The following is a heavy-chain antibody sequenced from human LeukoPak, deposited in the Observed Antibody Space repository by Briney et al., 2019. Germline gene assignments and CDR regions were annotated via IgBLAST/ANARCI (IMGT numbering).Heavy chain of an antibody. D-gene: IGHD3-9*01. CDR1: EFTFSAYA. J-gene: IGHJ4*02. Sequence: QPGGSLRLSCAASEFTFSAYAMHWIRQAPGRGLEWVAFVRYGGNIKYCADSVKGRFTISRDNSKNTLYLQMNSLRPEDTAVYYCTKDLGTEYNIFDYWGQGTLVTVSS. V-gene: IGHV3-30*02. CDR2: VRYGGNIK. CDR3: TKDLGTEYNIFDY.